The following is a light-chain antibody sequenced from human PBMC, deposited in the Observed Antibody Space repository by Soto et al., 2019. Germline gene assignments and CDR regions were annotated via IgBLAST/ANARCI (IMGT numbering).Light chain of an antibody. J-gene: IGKJ2*01. Sequence: EVLLTQSPGTLSFTPGESATLSCRASQPINTYLGWYQHKSGQSPRLLIYDASTRAADIPARFSASWFGTDFSLTISSLKPEDFGTYYCHHRSNGHPEDTFGQGTKLEI. CDR3: HHRSNGHPEDT. CDR1: QPINTY. CDR2: DAS. V-gene: IGKV3-11*01.